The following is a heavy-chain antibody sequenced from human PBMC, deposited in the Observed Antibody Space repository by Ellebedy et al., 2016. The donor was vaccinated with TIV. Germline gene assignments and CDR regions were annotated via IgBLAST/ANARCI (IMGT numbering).Heavy chain of an antibody. Sequence: GESLKISXAASGFTFSNYGMHWVRQAPGKGLEWVAVIAHDGSNEHYADSVKGRFTISRDNSKNTLYLQMNSLRAEDTAVYYCAKELNQNDFWSGYGFDYWGQGTLVTVSS. J-gene: IGHJ4*02. CDR1: GFTFSNYG. D-gene: IGHD3-3*01. V-gene: IGHV3-30*18. CDR2: IAHDGSNE. CDR3: AKELNQNDFWSGYGFDY.